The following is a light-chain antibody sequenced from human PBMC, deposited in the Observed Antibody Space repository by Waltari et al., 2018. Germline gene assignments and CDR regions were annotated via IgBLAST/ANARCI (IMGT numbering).Light chain of an antibody. CDR3: QQYYRSRT. CDR2: WAS. J-gene: IGKJ1*01. CDR1: QSVFYMSDNKNY. V-gene: IGKV4-1*01. Sequence: DIVMTQSPDSLAVSLGERATLDCKSSQSVFYMSDNKNYLAWYQHKPGQPPKLLFYWASTRESGVPDRFSASGSGTDFTLTINNLQAEDVAVYYCQQYYRSRTFGQGTKVEIK.